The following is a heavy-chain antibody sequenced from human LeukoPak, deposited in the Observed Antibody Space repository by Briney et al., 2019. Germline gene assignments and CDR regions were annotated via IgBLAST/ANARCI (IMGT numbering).Heavy chain of an antibody. V-gene: IGHV3-7*01. CDR2: IKQDGSEK. D-gene: IGHD3-16*01. Sequence: PGGSLRLSCETSGFSFNNDWMDWVRPAPGKGLEWVANIKQDGSEKNFLDSVKGRFSISRDNAQNSLYLQMNGLGVEDTAGYYCTRRLDEWGQGTLVTVSS. CDR3: TRRLDE. J-gene: IGHJ4*02. CDR1: GFSFNNDW.